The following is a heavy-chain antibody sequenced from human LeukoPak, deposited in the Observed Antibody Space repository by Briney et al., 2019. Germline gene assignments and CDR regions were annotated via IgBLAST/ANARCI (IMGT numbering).Heavy chain of an antibody. D-gene: IGHD4-17*01. J-gene: IGHJ4*02. CDR2: INPSSGNT. CDR3: AKDLVPDYGDYYFDY. V-gene: IGHV3-23*01. Sequence: GGSLRLSCAASGFTFTNYAMSWVRQAPGKGLEWVSSINPSSGNTYYADSVKGRFTISGDNSKNTLYLQMNSLRAEDTAVYYCAKDLVPDYGDYYFDYWGQGTLVTVSS. CDR1: GFTFTNYA.